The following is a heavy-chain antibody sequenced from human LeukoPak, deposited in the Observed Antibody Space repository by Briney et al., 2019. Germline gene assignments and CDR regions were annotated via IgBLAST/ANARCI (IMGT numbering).Heavy chain of an antibody. CDR2: IYHSGST. V-gene: IGHV4-59*01. CDR1: GGSISSYY. Sequence: SETLSLTCIVSGGSISSYYWSCIRQPPGKGLEWIGYIYHSGSTNYNPSLKSRVTISVDTSKNQFYLKLSSVTAADTAVYYCAIGGPDYSIKHGEVREDGLGYWGQGTLVTVSS. CDR3: AIGGPDYSIKHGEVREDGLGY. J-gene: IGHJ4*02. D-gene: IGHD4-11*01.